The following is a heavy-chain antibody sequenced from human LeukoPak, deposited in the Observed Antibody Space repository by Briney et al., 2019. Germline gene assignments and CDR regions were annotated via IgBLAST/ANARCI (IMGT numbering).Heavy chain of an antibody. Sequence: GGSLRLSCAASGFTFSSYSMYWVRQAPGKGLEWVSSISSSSSYIYYADSMKGRFTISRDNAKNSLYLQMNSLRAEDTAVYYCARDLGYYDSSGSTFDYWGQGTLVTVSS. CDR3: ARDLGYYDSSGSTFDY. CDR2: ISSSSSYI. D-gene: IGHD3-22*01. V-gene: IGHV3-21*01. CDR1: GFTFSSYS. J-gene: IGHJ4*02.